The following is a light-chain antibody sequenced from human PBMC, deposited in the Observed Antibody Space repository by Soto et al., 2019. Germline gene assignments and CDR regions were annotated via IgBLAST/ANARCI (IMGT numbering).Light chain of an antibody. CDR3: QQSYSTPPFN. CDR2: EAS. CDR1: QSISSY. J-gene: IGKJ3*01. V-gene: IGKV1-39*01. Sequence: DIQMTQSPSPLYASVGDRVYITCRTSQSISSYLNWYQAKPGKAPKLLIYEASSLESGVPSRFSGSGSGTDFTLTISSLQPEDSATYYCQQSYSTPPFNFGPGTRVDI.